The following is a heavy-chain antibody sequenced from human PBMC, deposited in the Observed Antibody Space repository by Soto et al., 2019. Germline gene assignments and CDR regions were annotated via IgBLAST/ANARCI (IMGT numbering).Heavy chain of an antibody. CDR3: ARGPHRDYIWGSYRLDD. J-gene: IGHJ4*02. CDR2: IYYSGST. CDR1: GCSISSYY. D-gene: IGHD3-16*02. V-gene: IGHV4-59*01. Sequence: SETLSLTCTVSGCSISSYYWSWIRQPPGKGLEWIGYIYYSGSTNYNPSLKSRVTISVDTSKNQFSLKLSSVTAADTAVYYCARGPHRDYIWGSYRLDDRGQGTLVTVSS.